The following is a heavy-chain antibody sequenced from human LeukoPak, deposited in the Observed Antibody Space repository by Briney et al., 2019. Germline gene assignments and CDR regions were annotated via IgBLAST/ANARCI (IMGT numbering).Heavy chain of an antibody. Sequence: KSSETLSLTCTVSGVSISSYYWSWIRQPPGEGLGWVGCIYYSGSTNYNPCLKSRVTMSVDTSKNQFSLKLSSVTAADTSVYYCARDGAYCSSTSCSDAFDIWGQGTMVTASS. J-gene: IGHJ3*02. CDR1: GVSISSYY. CDR3: ARDGAYCSSTSCSDAFDI. CDR2: IYYSGST. V-gene: IGHV4-59*12. D-gene: IGHD2-2*01.